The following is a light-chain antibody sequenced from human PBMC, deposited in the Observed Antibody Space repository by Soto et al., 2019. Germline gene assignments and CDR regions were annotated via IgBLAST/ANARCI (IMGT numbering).Light chain of an antibody. CDR1: QSVSSN. V-gene: IGKV3-15*01. CDR3: QQYNNRPQVT. CDR2: GAS. Sequence: EIVMTQSPATLSVSPGERATLSCRASQSVSSNLAWYQQKPGQAPRLLIYGASTRATGIPARFSGSGSGTEFTLPISSLQSEDFAVYYCQQYNNRPQVTFGGGTKVEIK. J-gene: IGKJ4*01.